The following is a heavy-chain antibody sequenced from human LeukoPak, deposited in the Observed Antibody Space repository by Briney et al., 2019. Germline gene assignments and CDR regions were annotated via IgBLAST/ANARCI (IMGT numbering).Heavy chain of an antibody. CDR3: ARDRSFRELDY. CDR1: GGTFSSYA. J-gene: IGHJ4*02. Sequence: EASVKVSCKASGGTFSSYAISWVRQAPGQGLEWMGGIIPIFGTANYAQKFQGRVTITADESTSTAYMELSSLRSEDTAVYYCARDRSFRELDYWGQGTLVTVSS. V-gene: IGHV1-69*13. D-gene: IGHD1-26*01. CDR2: IIPIFGTA.